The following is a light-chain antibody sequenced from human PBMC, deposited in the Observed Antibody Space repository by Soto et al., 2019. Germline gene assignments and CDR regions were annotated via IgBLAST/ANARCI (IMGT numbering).Light chain of an antibody. CDR2: DVS. J-gene: IGLJ1*01. Sequence: QSALTQPASVSGSPGQSITISCTGTSSDVGGYNYVSWYQQHPGKAPKLTIYDVSNRPSGVSNRFSGSKSGNTASLTISGLQAEDEADYYCSSYTISSTRVFGTGTKLTVL. V-gene: IGLV2-14*01. CDR1: SSDVGGYNY. CDR3: SSYTISSTRV.